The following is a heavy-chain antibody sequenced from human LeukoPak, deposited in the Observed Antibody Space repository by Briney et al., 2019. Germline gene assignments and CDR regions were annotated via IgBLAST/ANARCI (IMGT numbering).Heavy chain of an antibody. Sequence: PLESLSLTCTVSGGSISSYYWSWIRQPPGKGLEWIGCIYYTGSTNYNPSLKSRVTLSVDTSKNQFSLKLSSVTAEDTAVYYCANGRAYSSVDYWGQGTLVSVSS. D-gene: IGHD6-19*01. CDR3: ANGRAYSSVDY. CDR2: IYYTGST. V-gene: IGHV4-59*01. J-gene: IGHJ4*02. CDR1: GGSISSYY.